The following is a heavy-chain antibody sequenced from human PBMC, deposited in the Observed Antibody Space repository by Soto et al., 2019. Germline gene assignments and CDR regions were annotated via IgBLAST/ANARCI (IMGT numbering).Heavy chain of an antibody. CDR2: IYYSGST. V-gene: IGHV4-39*02. CDR3: ASLGSRRWYGY. Sequence: QLQLQESGPGLVKPSETLSLTCTVSGGSISSSSYYWGWIRQPPGKGLEWIGSIYYSGSTYYNPSPNSRLTISADTSKNPFSLKLSSVTAAHTAVYYCASLGSRRWYGYWGQGTLVTVSS. CDR1: GGSISSSSYY. D-gene: IGHD6-13*01. J-gene: IGHJ4*02.